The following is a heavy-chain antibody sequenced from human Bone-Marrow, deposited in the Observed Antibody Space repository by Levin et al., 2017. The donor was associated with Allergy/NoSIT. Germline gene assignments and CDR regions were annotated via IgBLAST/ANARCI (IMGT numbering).Heavy chain of an antibody. D-gene: IGHD6-13*01. V-gene: IGHV3-73*01. CDR1: GFIFGGSA. Sequence: RSGGSLRLSCVASGFIFGGSAVHWVRQASGKGLEWLGRMRSKPNNYATAYAASVEGRFTISRDDSKNTAYLQMNSLKTEDTAVYYCLSPPGITSADFSAWGQGTLVTVSS. J-gene: IGHJ5*02. CDR2: MRSKPNNYAT. CDR3: LSPPGITSADFSA.